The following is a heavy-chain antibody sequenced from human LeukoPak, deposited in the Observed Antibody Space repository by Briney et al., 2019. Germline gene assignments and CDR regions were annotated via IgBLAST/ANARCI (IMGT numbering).Heavy chain of an antibody. J-gene: IGHJ4*02. Sequence: GRSLRLSCVASGFSFRSHGMHWVRQAPGEGLEWVAVIWYDGSDSYYADSVRGRLTISRDNSKNTLNLQMNSLRGEDTAVYYCARDRASHHIDFWGQGTLVTVSS. CDR1: GFSFRSHG. CDR3: ARDRASHHIDF. V-gene: IGHV3-33*01. D-gene: IGHD1-14*01. CDR2: IWYDGSDS.